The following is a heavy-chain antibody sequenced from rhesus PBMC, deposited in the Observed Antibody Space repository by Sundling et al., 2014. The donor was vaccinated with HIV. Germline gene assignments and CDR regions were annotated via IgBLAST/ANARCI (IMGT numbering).Heavy chain of an antibody. CDR1: GFTFSDYY. J-gene: IGHJ4*01. Sequence: EVRLVESGGGLVQPGGSLRLSCAASGFTFSDYYMSWVRQALGKGPEWVGFIRNKANGGTAEYAASVKGRFTISRDDSKSIASLQMNSLKTEDTAVYYCASPSGHYYDSGYFDYWGQGVLVTVSS. CDR2: IRNKANGGTA. V-gene: IGHV3-116*02. CDR3: ASPSGHYYDSGYFDY. D-gene: IGHD3-28*01.